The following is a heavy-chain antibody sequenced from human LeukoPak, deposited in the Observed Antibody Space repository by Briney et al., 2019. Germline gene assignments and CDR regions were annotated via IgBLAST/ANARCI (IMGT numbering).Heavy chain of an antibody. V-gene: IGHV3-23*01. J-gene: IGHJ3*02. CDR3: AKDPGLDAFDI. CDR1: GFTFSSYA. CDR2: TRGGGSGT. Sequence: GGSLRLSCAASGFTFSSYAMSWVRQAPVKGLEWVSATRGGGSGTHYADSVKGRFTISRDSSNNTLSLQMNSLRAEDTAVYFCAKDPGLDAFDIWGQGTMVTVSS. D-gene: IGHD3-22*01.